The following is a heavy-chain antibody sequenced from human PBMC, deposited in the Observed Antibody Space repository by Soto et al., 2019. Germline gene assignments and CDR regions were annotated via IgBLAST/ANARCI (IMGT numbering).Heavy chain of an antibody. CDR3: ARGEGSTKVDY. CDR1: GGSITSSGYY. Sequence: QVQLQESGPGLVKPSQTLSLTCTVSGGSITSSGYYWSWIRQHPGEGLEWIGFTSNSGSTSYNPSLNSRVTISVDTSSNQFSLNLKSVTAADTAVYYCARGEGSTKVDYWGQGTLVTVSP. J-gene: IGHJ4*02. D-gene: IGHD1-26*01. CDR2: TSNSGST. V-gene: IGHV4-31*03.